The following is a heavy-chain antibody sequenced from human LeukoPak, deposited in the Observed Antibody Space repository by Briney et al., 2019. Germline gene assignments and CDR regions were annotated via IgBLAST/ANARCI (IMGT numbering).Heavy chain of an antibody. D-gene: IGHD3-10*01. CDR1: GGTFSSYA. CDR2: IIPIFGTA. J-gene: IGHJ4*02. Sequence: SVKVSCKASGGTFSSYAISWVRQAPGQGLEWMGGIIPIFGTANYAQKFQGRVTITADESTSTAYMELSSLRSGDTAVYYCASGYYYGSGSHRDLFFDYWGQGTLVTVSS. CDR3: ASGYYYGSGSHRDLFFDY. V-gene: IGHV1-69*01.